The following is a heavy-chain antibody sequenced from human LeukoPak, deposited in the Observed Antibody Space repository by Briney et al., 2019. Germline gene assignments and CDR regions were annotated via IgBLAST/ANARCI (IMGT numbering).Heavy chain of an antibody. D-gene: IGHD3-10*01. CDR3: ARVESFGVLWFGE. Sequence: ASVKVSCKASGYTFNNHYMYWVRQAPGQGLEWMGVINPSGGSTSYAQKFQGRVTMTRDTSTRTVYMEVNSLRSEDTAVYYCARVESFGVLWFGEGGQGTLVTVSS. V-gene: IGHV1-46*02. J-gene: IGHJ4*02. CDR1: GYTFNNHY. CDR2: INPSGGST.